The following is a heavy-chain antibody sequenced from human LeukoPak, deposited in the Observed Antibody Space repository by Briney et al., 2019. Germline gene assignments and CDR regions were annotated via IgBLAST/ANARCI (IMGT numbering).Heavy chain of an antibody. Sequence: SETLSLTCAVYGGSFSGYYWSWIRQPPGKGLEWIGEINHSGSTNYNPSLKSRVTISVDTSKNQSSLKLSSVTAADTAVYYCARGLVGARRRHYYYYMDVWGKGTTVTISS. CDR1: GGSFSGYY. V-gene: IGHV4-34*01. CDR3: ARGLVGARRRHYYYYMDV. CDR2: INHSGST. J-gene: IGHJ6*03. D-gene: IGHD1-26*01.